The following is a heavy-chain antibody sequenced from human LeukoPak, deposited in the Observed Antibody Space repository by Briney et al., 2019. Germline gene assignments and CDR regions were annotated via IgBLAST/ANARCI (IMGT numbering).Heavy chain of an antibody. V-gene: IGHV3-21*01. D-gene: IGHD1-7*01. J-gene: IGHJ4*02. Sequence: GGSLRLSCAASGFTFSSYNMNWVRQAPGKGLEWVSSISSSGSYTYYADSVKGRFTISRDNAKNPLYLQMNSLRAEDTAVYYCARDYMSLNYNNFDSWGQGTLVTVSS. CDR2: ISSSGSYT. CDR3: ARDYMSLNYNNFDS. CDR1: GFTFSSYN.